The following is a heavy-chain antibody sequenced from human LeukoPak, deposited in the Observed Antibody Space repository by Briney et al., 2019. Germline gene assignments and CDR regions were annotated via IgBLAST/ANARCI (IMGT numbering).Heavy chain of an antibody. CDR1: GYTFTNHY. CDR3: ARQGGYSSAIGMGY. CDR2: INPSGGST. Sequence: ASVKVSCKASGYTFTNHYMYWVRQAPGQGLEWMGIINPSGGSTGYAQKFQGRVTMTRDTSTRTVYMEVSSLRSEDTAVYYCARQGGYSSAIGMGYWGQGTLVTVSS. J-gene: IGHJ4*02. V-gene: IGHV1-46*01. D-gene: IGHD6-19*01.